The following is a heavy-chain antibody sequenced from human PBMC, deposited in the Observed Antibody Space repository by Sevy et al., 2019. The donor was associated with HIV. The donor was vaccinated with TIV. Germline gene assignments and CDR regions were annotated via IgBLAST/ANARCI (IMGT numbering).Heavy chain of an antibody. CDR1: GFTFSSYG. D-gene: IGHD3-22*01. CDR3: ARDPGMIVVVTAPDY. J-gene: IGHJ4*02. V-gene: IGHV3-33*01. CDR2: IWYDGSNK. Sequence: GGSLRLSCAASGFTFSSYGMRWVRQAPGKGLEWVAVIWYDGSNKYYADSVKGRFTISRDNSKNTLYLQMNSLRAEDTAVYYCARDPGMIVVVTAPDYWGQGTLVTVSS.